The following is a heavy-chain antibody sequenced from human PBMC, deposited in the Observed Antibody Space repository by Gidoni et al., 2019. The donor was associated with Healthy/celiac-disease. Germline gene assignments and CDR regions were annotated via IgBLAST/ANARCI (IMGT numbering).Heavy chain of an antibody. CDR3: ARGRPTVWFRELLHFDY. J-gene: IGHJ4*02. CDR2: INHSGST. CDR1: GGSFSGYY. Sequence: QVQLQQWGAGLLKPSETLSLTCAVYGGSFSGYYWSWIRPPPGKGLEWIGEINHSGSTNYNPSLKSRVTISVDTSKNQFSLKLSSVTAADTAVYYCARGRPTVWFRELLHFDYWGQGTLVTVSS. D-gene: IGHD3-10*01. V-gene: IGHV4-34*01.